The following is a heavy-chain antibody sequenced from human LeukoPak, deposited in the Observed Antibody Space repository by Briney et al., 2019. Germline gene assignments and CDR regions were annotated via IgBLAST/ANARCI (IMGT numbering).Heavy chain of an antibody. J-gene: IGHJ4*02. CDR3: AKWIQLWLLDY. Sequence: GGSLRLSCAASGLTFSSYAMSWVRQAPGKGLEWVSAISGSGGSTYYADSVKGRFTISRDNSKNTLYLQMTSLRAEDTAVYYCAKWIQLWLLDYWGQGTLVTVSS. CDR2: ISGSGGST. D-gene: IGHD5-18*01. CDR1: GLTFSSYA. V-gene: IGHV3-23*01.